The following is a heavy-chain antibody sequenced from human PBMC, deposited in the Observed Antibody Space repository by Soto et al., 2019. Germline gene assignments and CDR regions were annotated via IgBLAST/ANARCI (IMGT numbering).Heavy chain of an antibody. D-gene: IGHD3-10*01. CDR2: ISGSGGIT. J-gene: IGHJ4*02. V-gene: IGHV3-23*01. CDR1: GFPFSNYA. CDR3: AKMGSSGSYMFDY. Sequence: GGSLRLSCAASGFPFSNYAMSWVRQAPGKGLEWVSVISGSGGITYYADSVKGRFTISRDNSKNTLYLQMNSLRAEDKAGYYCAKMGSSGSYMFDYWGQGALVTVSS.